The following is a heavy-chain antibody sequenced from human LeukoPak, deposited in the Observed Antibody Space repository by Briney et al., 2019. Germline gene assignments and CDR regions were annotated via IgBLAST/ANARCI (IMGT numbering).Heavy chain of an antibody. V-gene: IGHV1-46*01. J-gene: IGHJ4*02. CDR1: GYTFTSYY. D-gene: IGHD2-2*01. CDR3: ATPQGYCSSTSCPLGY. Sequence: ASVKVSCKASGYTFTSYYMHWVRQAPGHGLEWMGIINPSGGSTSYAQKFQGRVTMTRDMSTSTVYMELSSLRSEDTAVYYCATPQGYCSSTSCPLGYWGQGTLVTVSS. CDR2: INPSGGST.